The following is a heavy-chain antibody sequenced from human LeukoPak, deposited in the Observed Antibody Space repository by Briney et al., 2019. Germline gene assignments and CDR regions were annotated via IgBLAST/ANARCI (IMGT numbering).Heavy chain of an antibody. J-gene: IGHJ4*02. Sequence: PGGSLRLSCAASGFTFSSYSMNWVRQAPGKGLEWVSSISSSSSYIYYADSEKGRFTISRDNAKNSLYLQMNSLRAEDTAVYYCARDLEGVGFDYWGQGTLVTVSS. CDR2: ISSSSSYI. CDR3: ARDLEGVGFDY. V-gene: IGHV3-21*01. D-gene: IGHD3-16*01. CDR1: GFTFSSYS.